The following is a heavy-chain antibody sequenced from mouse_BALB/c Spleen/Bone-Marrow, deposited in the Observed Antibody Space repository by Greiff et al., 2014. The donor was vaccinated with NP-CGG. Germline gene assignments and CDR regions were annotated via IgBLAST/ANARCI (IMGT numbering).Heavy chain of an antibody. D-gene: IGHD2-4*01. J-gene: IGHJ1*01. CDR2: FAPGSGNT. Sequence: DLVKPGASVKLSCKASGYTFTSYWINWIKQRPGQGLEWIGRFAPGSGNTYYTEMFKGKATLTVDTSSSTAYIQLSSLSSEDSAVDFCARARSTVITTWYFDVWGAGTTVTVSS. CDR3: ARARSTVITTWYFDV. V-gene: IGHV1S41*01. CDR1: GYTFTSYW.